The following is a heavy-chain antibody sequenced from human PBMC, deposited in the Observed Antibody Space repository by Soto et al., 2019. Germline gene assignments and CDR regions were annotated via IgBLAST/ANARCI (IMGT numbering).Heavy chain of an antibody. CDR2: ITGTSAFT. CDR1: GFVFSYFQ. Sequence: GGSLRLSCAASGFVFSYFQFNWVRQSPGGGLEWLSSITGTSAFTEYAESIEGRFTISRDNPNKLLFLHMDNLRPEDTAVYYCARDNLAFQGAFDLWGQGTLVTVSS. CDR3: ARDNLAFQGAFDL. D-gene: IGHD3-16*01. J-gene: IGHJ4*02. V-gene: IGHV3-21*01.